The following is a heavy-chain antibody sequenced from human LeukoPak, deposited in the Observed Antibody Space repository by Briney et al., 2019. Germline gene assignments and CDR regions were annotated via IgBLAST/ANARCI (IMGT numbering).Heavy chain of an antibody. Sequence: SEILSLTCTVSGGSISSGGYYWSWIRQHPGKGLEWIGYIYYSGSTYYNPSLKSRVTISVDTSKNQFSLKLSSVTAADTAVYYCARDSGEDIVLMVYASGSSYNSYYFDYWGQGTLVTVSS. CDR3: ARDSGEDIVLMVYASGSSYNSYYFDY. J-gene: IGHJ4*02. CDR2: IYYSGST. CDR1: GGSISSGGYY. D-gene: IGHD2-8*01. V-gene: IGHV4-31*03.